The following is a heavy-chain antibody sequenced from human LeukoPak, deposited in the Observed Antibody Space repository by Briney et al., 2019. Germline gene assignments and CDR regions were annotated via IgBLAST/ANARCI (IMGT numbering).Heavy chain of an antibody. Sequence: SETLSLTCTVSGGSISSSSYYWGWIRQPPGKGLEWIGEINHSGSTNYNPSLKSRVTISVDTSKNQFSLKLSSVTAADTAVYYCAAAAELFSLDYWGQGTLVTVSS. J-gene: IGHJ4*02. V-gene: IGHV4-39*07. CDR3: AAAAELFSLDY. D-gene: IGHD6-13*01. CDR2: INHSGST. CDR1: GGSISSSSYY.